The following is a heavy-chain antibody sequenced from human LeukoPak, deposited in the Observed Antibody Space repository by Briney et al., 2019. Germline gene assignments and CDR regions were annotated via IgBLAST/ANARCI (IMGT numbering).Heavy chain of an antibody. V-gene: IGHV3-74*01. CDR3: ARDPLWIRRDGSGYSPYNWFDP. CDR2: INSDGSST. D-gene: IGHD3-22*01. CDR1: GFTFSSYW. Sequence: GGSLRLSCAASGFTFSSYWMHWVRQAPGKGLVWVSRINSDGSSTSYADSVKGRFTISRDNAKNTLYLQMNSLRAEDTAVYYCARDPLWIRRDGSGYSPYNWFDPWGQGTLVTVSS. J-gene: IGHJ5*02.